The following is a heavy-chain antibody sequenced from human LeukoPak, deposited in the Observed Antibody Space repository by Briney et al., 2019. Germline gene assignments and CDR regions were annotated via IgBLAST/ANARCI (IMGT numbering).Heavy chain of an antibody. Sequence: PSETLSLTCAVYGGSFSGYYGSWIRQPPGKGLEWIGEINHSGSTNYNPSLKSRVTISVDTSKNQFSLKLSSVTAADTAVYYCARGQGYCSGGSCYSSPNYYYYYMDVWGKGTTVTVSS. D-gene: IGHD2-15*01. CDR3: ARGQGYCSGGSCYSSPNYYYYYMDV. CDR1: GGSFSGYY. J-gene: IGHJ6*03. CDR2: INHSGST. V-gene: IGHV4-34*01.